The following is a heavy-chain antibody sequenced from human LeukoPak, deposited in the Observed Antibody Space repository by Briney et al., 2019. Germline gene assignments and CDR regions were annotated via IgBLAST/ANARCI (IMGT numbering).Heavy chain of an antibody. J-gene: IGHJ4*02. V-gene: IGHV4-38-2*02. CDR2: IYHSGST. D-gene: IGHD1-26*01. CDR3: ARPYSGSYFDY. CDR1: GYSISSGYY. Sequence: SETLSLTCTVPGYSISSGYYWGWIRQPPGKGLEWIGSIYHSGSTYYNPSLKSRVTISVDTSKNQFSLKLSSVTAADTAVYYCARPYSGSYFDYWGQGTLVTVSS.